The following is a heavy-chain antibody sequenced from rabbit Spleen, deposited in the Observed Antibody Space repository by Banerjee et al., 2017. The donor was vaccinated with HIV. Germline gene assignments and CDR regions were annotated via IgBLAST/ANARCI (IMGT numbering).Heavy chain of an antibody. J-gene: IGHJ6*01. CDR1: GFSFTSGYD. Sequence: QEQLVESGGGLVKPGASLTLTCTASGFSFTSGYDMCWVRQAPGKGLEWIACSYAGSSGSTYSAIWAKGRFTISKTSSTTVTLQMTSLTAADTATYFCARDTGTSFSTYGMDLWGQGTLVTVS. V-gene: IGHV1S45*01. CDR3: ARDTGTSFSTYGMDL. CDR2: SYAGSSGST. D-gene: IGHD7-1*01.